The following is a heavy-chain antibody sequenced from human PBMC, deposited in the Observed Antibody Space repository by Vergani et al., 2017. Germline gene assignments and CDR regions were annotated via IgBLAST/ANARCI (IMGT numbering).Heavy chain of an antibody. CDR1: GFSLSTSGMC. CDR3: ARAPRYYASQSGMFDY. CDR2: IDWDDDK. Sequence: QVTLRESGPALVKPTQTLTLTCTFSGFSLSTSGMCVSWIRQPPGKALEWLARIDWDDDKYYSTSLKTRLTISKDTSKNQVVLTMTNMDPVDTATYYCARAPRYYASQSGMFDYWGQGTLVTVSS. J-gene: IGHJ4*02. D-gene: IGHD3-22*01. V-gene: IGHV2-70*15.